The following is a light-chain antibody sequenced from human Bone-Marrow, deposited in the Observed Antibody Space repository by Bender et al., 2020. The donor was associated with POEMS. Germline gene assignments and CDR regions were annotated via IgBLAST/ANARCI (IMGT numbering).Light chain of an antibody. CDR1: SSNIGNHG. CDR3: SAWDDSLGGWV. Sequence: QSVVTQPPSLSEAPRQRVTISCSGSSSNIGNHGVNWYQQLPGEAPKLLIYYDDLLTPWVSDRFSASKSGTSASLAISELQSEDEALYYCSAWDDSLGGWVFGEGTKL. V-gene: IGLV1-36*01. CDR2: YDD. J-gene: IGLJ3*02.